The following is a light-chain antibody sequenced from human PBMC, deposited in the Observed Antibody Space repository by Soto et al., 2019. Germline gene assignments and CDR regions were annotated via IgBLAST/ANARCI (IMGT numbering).Light chain of an antibody. CDR2: DVS. V-gene: IGLV2-14*01. Sequence: QSALTQPASVSGSPGQSITISCTGTSSDVGGYNYVSWYQQHPGKAPKLMIYDVSNRPLGVSIRFSGSKSGNTASLTISGLQAEDEADYYCSSYTSSSTRIVFGTGTKVTVL. J-gene: IGLJ1*01. CDR3: SSYTSSSTRIV. CDR1: SSDVGGYNY.